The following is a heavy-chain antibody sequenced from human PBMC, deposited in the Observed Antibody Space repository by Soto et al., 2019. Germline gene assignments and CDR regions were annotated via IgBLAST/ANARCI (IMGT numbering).Heavy chain of an antibody. D-gene: IGHD5-12*01. Sequence: GGSLRLSCAASGFTFSDYYMSWIRQAPGKGLEWVSYISSSSSYTNYADSVKGRFTISRDNAKNSLYLQMNSLRAEDTAVYYCARDTVGYSGYEWLGYYYYYGMDVWGQGTTVTVSS. CDR2: ISSSSSYT. J-gene: IGHJ6*02. CDR3: ARDTVGYSGYEWLGYYYYYGMDV. V-gene: IGHV3-11*06. CDR1: GFTFSDYY.